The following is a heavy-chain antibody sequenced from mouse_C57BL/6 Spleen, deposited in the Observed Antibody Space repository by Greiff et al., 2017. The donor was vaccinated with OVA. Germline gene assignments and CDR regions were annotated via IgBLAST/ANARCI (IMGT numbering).Heavy chain of an antibody. CDR2: IHPNSGST. CDR3: ARPVRVYSNSFAY. Sequence: VQLQQPGAELVKPGASVKLSCKASGYTFTSYWMHWVKQRPGQGLEWIGMIHPNSGSTNYNEKFKSKATLTVDKSSSTAYMQLSSLTSEDSAVYYCARPVRVYSNSFAYWGQGTTLTVSS. D-gene: IGHD2-5*01. V-gene: IGHV1-64*01. J-gene: IGHJ2*01. CDR1: GYTFTSYW.